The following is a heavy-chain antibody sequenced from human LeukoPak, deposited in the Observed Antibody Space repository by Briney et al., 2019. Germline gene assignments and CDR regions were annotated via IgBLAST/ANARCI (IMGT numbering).Heavy chain of an antibody. CDR1: GFTFSGYN. CDR2: INHSGST. D-gene: IGHD3-10*01. CDR3: ARGPRYYGSGSGTWFDP. V-gene: IGHV4-34*01. J-gene: IGHJ5*02. Sequence: GSLRLSCAASGFTFSGYNMNWVRQPPGKGLEWIGEINHSGSTNYNPSLKSRVTISVDTSKNQISLKLSSVTAADTAVYYCARGPRYYGSGSGTWFDPWGQGTLVTVSS.